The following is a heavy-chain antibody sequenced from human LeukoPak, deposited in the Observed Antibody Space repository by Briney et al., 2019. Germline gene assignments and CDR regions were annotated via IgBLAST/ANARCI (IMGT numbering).Heavy chain of an antibody. CDR2: IYASGST. CDR3: ARQQGYYDTIGRYYHYYMDV. Sequence: SETLSLTCTVSGGSISSYYWNWLRQPPGKGLEWLGYIYASGSTNYNPSLNSRITISLDTSKNQFSLRLSSVTAADTAVYYCARQQGYYDTIGRYYHYYMDVWGKGTTVTVSS. D-gene: IGHD3-22*01. J-gene: IGHJ6*03. V-gene: IGHV4-4*09. CDR1: GGSISSYY.